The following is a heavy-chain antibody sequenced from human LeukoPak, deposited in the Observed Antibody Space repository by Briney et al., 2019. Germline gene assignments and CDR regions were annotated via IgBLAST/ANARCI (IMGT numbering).Heavy chain of an antibody. Sequence: GASVKVSCKASGYTFTSYGIGWVRQAPGQGLEWMGWISAYNGNTNCAQKLQGRVTMTTDTSTSAAYMELRSLRSDDTAVCYCARDPGMVRGVHFDYWGQGTLVTVSS. J-gene: IGHJ4*02. V-gene: IGHV1-18*01. CDR1: GYTFTSYG. CDR3: ARDPGMVRGVHFDY. D-gene: IGHD3-10*01. CDR2: ISAYNGNT.